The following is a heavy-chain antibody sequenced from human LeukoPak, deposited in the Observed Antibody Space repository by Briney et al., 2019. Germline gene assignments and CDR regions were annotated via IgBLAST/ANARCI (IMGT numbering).Heavy chain of an antibody. CDR2: ISAYNGNT. CDR1: GYTFTSYG. J-gene: IGHJ4*02. Sequence: ASVKVSCKASGYTFTSYGISWVRQAPGQGLEWMGWISAYNGNTNYAQKLQGRVTMTTDTSTSTAYMELRSLRSDDTAVYYCATVPRDFWSGYTDYWGQGTLVTVSS. D-gene: IGHD3-3*01. CDR3: ATVPRDFWSGYTDY. V-gene: IGHV1-18*01.